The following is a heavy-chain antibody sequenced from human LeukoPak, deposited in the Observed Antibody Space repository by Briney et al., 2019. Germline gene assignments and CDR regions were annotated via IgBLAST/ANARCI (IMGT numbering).Heavy chain of an antibody. CDR2: IYYSGST. J-gene: IGHJ6*03. CDR3: AGPNYYYMDV. CDR1: GGSISGGSSY. V-gene: IGHV4-39*01. Sequence: SETLSLTCTVSGGSISGGSSYWGWIRQPPGKGLEWIGSIYYSGSTYYNPSLKSRVTISVDTSKNQSSLKLSSVTAADTAVYYCAGPNYYYMDVWGKGTTVTVSS.